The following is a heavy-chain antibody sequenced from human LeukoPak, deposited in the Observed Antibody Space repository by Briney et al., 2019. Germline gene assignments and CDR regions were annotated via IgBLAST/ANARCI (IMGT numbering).Heavy chain of an antibody. CDR1: GGSISSYY. D-gene: IGHD3-16*02. Sequence: SETLSLTCTVSGGSISSYYWSWIRQPPGKGLEWIGYIYYSGSTNYNPSLKSRVTISVDTSKNQFSLKLSSVTAADTAVYYCARAPPDYVWGSCRLSPYFDYWGQGTLVTVSS. V-gene: IGHV4-59*01. CDR2: IYYSGST. CDR3: ARAPPDYVWGSCRLSPYFDY. J-gene: IGHJ4*02.